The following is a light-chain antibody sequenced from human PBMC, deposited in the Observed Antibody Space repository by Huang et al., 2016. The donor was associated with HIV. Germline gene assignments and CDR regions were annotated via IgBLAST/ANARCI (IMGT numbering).Light chain of an antibody. J-gene: IGKJ3*01. V-gene: IGKV1-8*01. CDR2: AAP. CDR1: QDINNF. Sequence: IRMTQSPPSLSASTGDRVTITCRANQDINNFLAWYQQRPGSVPKLLIYAAPTLQSGVPSRFSGNGSGTDFTLTIGCLHSEDVATYYCQQYDIHPLTFGPGTRVDIK. CDR3: QQYDIHPLT.